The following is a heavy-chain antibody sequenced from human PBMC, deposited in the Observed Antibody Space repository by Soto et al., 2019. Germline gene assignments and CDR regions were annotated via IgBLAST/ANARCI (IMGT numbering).Heavy chain of an antibody. V-gene: IGHV3-66*01. D-gene: IGHD6-19*01. Sequence: GGSLRLSCAASGFTVSSNYMSWVRQAPGKGLEWVSVIYSGGSTYYADSVKGRFTISRDNSKNTLYLQMNSLRAEDTAVYYCARGYSSGWYPFYYFDYWGQGTLVTVSS. CDR3: ARGYSSGWYPFYYFDY. CDR1: GFTVSSNY. CDR2: IYSGGST. J-gene: IGHJ4*02.